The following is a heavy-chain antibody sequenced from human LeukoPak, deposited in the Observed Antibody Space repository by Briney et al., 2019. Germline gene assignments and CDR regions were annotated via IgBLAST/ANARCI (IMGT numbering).Heavy chain of an antibody. J-gene: IGHJ3*02. D-gene: IGHD2-2*01. CDR3: ARDLIVVPAAMFAFDI. Sequence: PSETLSLTCAVYGGSFSGYYWSWIRQPPGKGLEWIGEINHSGSTNYNPSRKSRVTISVDTSKNQFSLKLSSVTAADTAVYYCARDLIVVPAAMFAFDIWGQGTMVTVSS. CDR1: GGSFSGYY. CDR2: INHSGST. V-gene: IGHV4-34*01.